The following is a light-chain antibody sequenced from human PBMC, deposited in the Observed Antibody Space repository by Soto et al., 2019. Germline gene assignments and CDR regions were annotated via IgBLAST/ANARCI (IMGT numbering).Light chain of an antibody. J-gene: IGKJ1*01. Sequence: DIQMTQSPSTLSASVGDRVTITCRASQSISSWLAWYQQKPGKAPTLLIYKASSLESGVPSRFSGSGSGTEFTLTISSLQPDDFATYYCQQYNSYSETFGQGTKV. CDR2: KAS. CDR3: QQYNSYSET. CDR1: QSISSW. V-gene: IGKV1-5*03.